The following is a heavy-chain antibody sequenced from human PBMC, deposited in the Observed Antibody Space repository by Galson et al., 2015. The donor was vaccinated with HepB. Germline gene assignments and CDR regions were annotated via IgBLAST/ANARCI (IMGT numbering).Heavy chain of an antibody. CDR1: GFPFSNYA. V-gene: IGHV3-30*04. D-gene: IGHD3-10*01. CDR2: ISYDGSNK. Sequence: SLRLSCAASGFPFSNYAMHWVRQAPGKGLEWVAVISYDGSNKYYADSVKGRFTISRDNSKNTLYLQMNSLRAEDTAVYYCARRALRGVGSPAGNYFDYWGQGTLVTVSS. CDR3: ARRALRGVGSPAGNYFDY. J-gene: IGHJ4*02.